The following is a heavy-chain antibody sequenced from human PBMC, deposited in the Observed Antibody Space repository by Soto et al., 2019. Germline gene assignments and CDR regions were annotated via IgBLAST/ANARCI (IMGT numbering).Heavy chain of an antibody. CDR2: ISAYNGNT. CDR1: GYTFTSYG. Sequence: QVQLVQSGAEVKKPGASVKVSCKASGYTFTSYGISWVRQAPGQGLEWMGWISAYNGNTNYAQKLQGRVTMTTDTSTSTAYMELRSLRSDDTAVCYCASPRGGYCSSTSCFSDAFDIWGQGTMVTVSS. CDR3: ASPRGGYCSSTSCFSDAFDI. V-gene: IGHV1-18*01. D-gene: IGHD2-2*03. J-gene: IGHJ3*02.